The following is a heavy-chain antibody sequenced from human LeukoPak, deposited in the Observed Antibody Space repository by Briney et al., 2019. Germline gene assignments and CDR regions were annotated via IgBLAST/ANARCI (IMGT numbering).Heavy chain of an antibody. V-gene: IGHV3-21*01. CDR2: ISSSSSYI. D-gene: IGHD4-17*01. Sequence: GGSLRLSCAASGFTFSNYAMSWVRQAPGKGLEWVSSISSSSSYIYYADSVKGRFTISRDNAKNSLYLQMNSLRAEDTAVYYCARAIFYGDYVFRCSNDYWGQGTLVTVSS. CDR1: GFTFSNYA. CDR3: ARAIFYGDYVFRCSNDY. J-gene: IGHJ4*02.